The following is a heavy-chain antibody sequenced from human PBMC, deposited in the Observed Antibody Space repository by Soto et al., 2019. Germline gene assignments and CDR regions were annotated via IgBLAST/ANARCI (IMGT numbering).Heavy chain of an antibody. J-gene: IGHJ6*02. CDR3: ARDDATYCGGDCYRYFYYGMDV. V-gene: IGHV1-69*13. CDR1: GGTFSNHA. Sequence: SVKVSCKASGGTFSNHAISWVRQAPGQGLEWVGGIIPMFPTADYAQRFQGRVTITADDSTTTVYMELSGLRSEDTAMYYCARDDATYCGGDCYRYFYYGMDVWGQGTTVTVSS. CDR2: IIPMFPTA. D-gene: IGHD2-21*02.